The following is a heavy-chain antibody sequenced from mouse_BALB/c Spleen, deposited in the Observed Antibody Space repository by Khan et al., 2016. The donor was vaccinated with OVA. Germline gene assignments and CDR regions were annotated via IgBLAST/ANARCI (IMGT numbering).Heavy chain of an antibody. CDR2: ISYSGST. V-gene: IGHV3-2*02. CDR3: ARTARIKY. Sequence: EVQLQESGPGLVKPSQSLSLSCTVTGYSITSGYGWNWIRQFPGNKLEWMGYISYSGSTNYNPSLKSRIPITRDTSKNQFFLQLNSVTTEDTATYYCARTARIKYWGQGTTLTVSS. CDR1: GYSITSGYG. J-gene: IGHJ2*01. D-gene: IGHD1-2*01.